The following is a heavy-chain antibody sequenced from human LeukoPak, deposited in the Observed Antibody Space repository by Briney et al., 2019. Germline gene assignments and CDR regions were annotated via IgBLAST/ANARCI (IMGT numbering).Heavy chain of an antibody. CDR3: ASCGNSYGPFDY. D-gene: IGHD5-18*01. V-gene: IGHV4-34*01. CDR2: INHSGST. CDR1: GGSLSGYY. Sequence: SETLSLACAVYGGSLSGYYWSWIRQPPGKGLEWIGEINHSGSTNYTASLKSRVTISGDTSKNQFSLKLSSVTAADMAVYYCASCGNSYGPFDYWGQGTLVTVSS. J-gene: IGHJ4*02.